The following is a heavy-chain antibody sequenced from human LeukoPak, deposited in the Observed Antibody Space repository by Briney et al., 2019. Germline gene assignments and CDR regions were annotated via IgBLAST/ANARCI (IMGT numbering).Heavy chain of an antibody. CDR2: ISYDGNDK. J-gene: IGHJ4*02. CDR1: GFTFSSYG. CDR3: AKVGWRWLQRYYFDY. D-gene: IGHD5-24*01. V-gene: IGHV3-30*18. Sequence: GWSLRLSCAASGFTFSSYGMHWVRQAPGKGLEWVAVISYDGNDKYYGDSVKGRFTISRDNSKNTLYLQMNSLRAEDTAVYYCAKVGWRWLQRYYFDYWGQGTLVTVSS.